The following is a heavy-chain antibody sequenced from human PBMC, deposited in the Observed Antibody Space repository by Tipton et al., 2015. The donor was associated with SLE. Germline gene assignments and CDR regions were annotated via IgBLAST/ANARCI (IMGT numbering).Heavy chain of an antibody. J-gene: IGHJ6*03. CDR1: GGSFSGYY. V-gene: IGHV4-34*01. D-gene: IGHD3/OR15-3a*01. CDR3: ARAPGLDRDYYYYYYMDV. Sequence: TLSLTCAVYGGSFSGYYWSWIRQPPGKGLEWIGEINHSGGTNYNPSLKSRVTISVDTSKNQFSLKLSSVTAADTAVYYCARAPGLDRDYYYYYYMDVWGKGPTVPVSS. CDR2: INHSGGT.